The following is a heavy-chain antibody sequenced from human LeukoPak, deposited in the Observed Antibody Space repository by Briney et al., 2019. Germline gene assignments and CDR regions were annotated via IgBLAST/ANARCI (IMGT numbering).Heavy chain of an antibody. V-gene: IGHV1-2*02. Sequence: ASVKVSCTASGYTFTGYYMHWVRQAPGQGLEWMGWINPNSGGTNYAQKFQGRVTMTRDTSISTAYMELSRLRSDDTAVYYCAREKDYYGSGSYYGYWGQGTLVTASS. CDR3: AREKDYYGSGSYYGY. CDR2: INPNSGGT. CDR1: GYTFTGYY. D-gene: IGHD3-10*01. J-gene: IGHJ4*02.